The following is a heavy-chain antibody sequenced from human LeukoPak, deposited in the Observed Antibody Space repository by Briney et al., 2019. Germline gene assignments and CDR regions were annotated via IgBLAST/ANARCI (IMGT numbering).Heavy chain of an antibody. D-gene: IGHD3-3*01. Sequence: PSQTLSLTRTVSGGSVSSDNYYWNWIRQHPGTGLEWIGYIYYSGSTYYNPSLESRVTISVDTSKNQFSLKLSSVTAADTAVYYCARTSFGVVIFFDPWGQGTLVTVSS. V-gene: IGHV4-31*03. J-gene: IGHJ5*02. CDR3: ARTSFGVVIFFDP. CDR1: GGSVSSDNYY. CDR2: IYYSGST.